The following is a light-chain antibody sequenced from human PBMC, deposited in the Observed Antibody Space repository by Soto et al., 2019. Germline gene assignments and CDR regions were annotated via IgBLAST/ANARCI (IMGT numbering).Light chain of an antibody. CDR3: QKCDYLPI. V-gene: IGKV1-33*01. CDR1: HDITSY. Sequence: DIQMTQSPSSLSASVGDRVTITCQASHDITSYLNWYQHKPGKAPKLLIYDASILEAGVPSRFSGSGSGTECTFTISSRQPEDVATYYCQKCDYLPIFGPGTTVDFK. J-gene: IGKJ3*01. CDR2: DAS.